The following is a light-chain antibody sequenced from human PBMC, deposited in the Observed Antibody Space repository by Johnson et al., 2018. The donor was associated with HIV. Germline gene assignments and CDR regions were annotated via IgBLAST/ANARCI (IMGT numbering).Light chain of an antibody. V-gene: IGLV1-51*02. CDR1: SSIIGNNY. CDR3: GTWDSSLSGYV. Sequence: QSVLTQPPSVSAAPGQKVTIPCSGSSSIIGNNYVSWYQQLPGTAPKLLIYENNKRPSGIPDRFSGSKSGTSATLGITGVQTGDEADYYCGTWDSSLSGYVLRHGAKVTVL. J-gene: IGLJ1*01. CDR2: ENN.